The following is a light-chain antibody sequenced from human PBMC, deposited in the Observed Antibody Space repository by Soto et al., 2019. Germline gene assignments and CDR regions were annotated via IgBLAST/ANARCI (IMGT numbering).Light chain of an antibody. Sequence: DIQMTQSPSSLSASVGDRVTITCRASQSISKHLNWYQQKPGKAPKFLIYAASSLQSGVPSRFSGGGSGTDFTLTISSLQPEDFATYYCQQSYNTPPTFGPGTKVDIK. V-gene: IGKV1-39*01. J-gene: IGKJ3*01. CDR1: QSISKH. CDR3: QQSYNTPPT. CDR2: AAS.